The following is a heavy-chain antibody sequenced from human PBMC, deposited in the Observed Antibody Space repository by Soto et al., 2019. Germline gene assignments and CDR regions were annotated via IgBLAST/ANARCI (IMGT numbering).Heavy chain of an antibody. D-gene: IGHD2-2*01. CDR3: ARQGGCSTTSCYGYYMAV. V-gene: IGHV4-39*01. CDR1: GGSISSTSYY. J-gene: IGHJ6*03. CDR2: IYYSGKT. Sequence: QLQLQESGPGLVKPSETLSLTCTVSGGSISSTSYYWGWIRQPPGKGLEWIGSIYYSGKTYYNPSLKSRITTSVDTSKNQFSLRLSSVTAADTAVYYCARQGGCSTTSCYGYYMAVWGKGTTVTVSS.